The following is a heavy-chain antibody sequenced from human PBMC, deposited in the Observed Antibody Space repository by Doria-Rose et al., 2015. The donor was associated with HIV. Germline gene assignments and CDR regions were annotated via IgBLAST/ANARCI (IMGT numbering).Heavy chain of an antibody. CDR1: GVSLSSPGMG. V-gene: IGHV2-26*01. CDR3: ARIKSSRWYHKYYFDF. Sequence: QVTLKESGPVLVKPTETLTLTCTVSGVSLSSPGMGVSWIRQPPGKALEWLANILSDDERSYKTSLKSRLTISRGTSESQVVLTMTDMDPADTATYYCARIKSSRWYHKYYFDFWGQGTLVIVSA. CDR2: ILSDDER. J-gene: IGHJ4*02. D-gene: IGHD6-13*01.